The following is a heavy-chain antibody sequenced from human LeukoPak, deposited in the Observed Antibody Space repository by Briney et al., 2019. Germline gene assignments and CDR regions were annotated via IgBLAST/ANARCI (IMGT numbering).Heavy chain of an antibody. Sequence: SETLSLTCTVSGGSISSYYWSWIRQPPGKGLEWIGYIYYSGSTNPNPSPKSRVTISVDTSKNQFSLKLSSVIAADTAVYYCARRIAAAMLEIDAFDIWGQGTMVTVSS. CDR2: IYYSGST. CDR3: ARRIAAAMLEIDAFDI. CDR1: GGSISSYY. J-gene: IGHJ3*02. D-gene: IGHD6-13*01. V-gene: IGHV4-59*01.